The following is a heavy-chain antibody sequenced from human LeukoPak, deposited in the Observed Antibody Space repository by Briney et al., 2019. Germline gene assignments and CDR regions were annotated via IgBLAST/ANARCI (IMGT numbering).Heavy chain of an antibody. D-gene: IGHD2-21*02. J-gene: IGHJ4*02. V-gene: IGHV3-74*01. CDR3: ARGSSDWAGTDY. Sequence: PGGSLRLSCVVSGFTFSSHWMHWVRQAPGKGLVWVSRLNDDGTYVDYADSVRGRFTISRDNAKNMLHLQMNSLRVEDTAVYYCARGSSDWAGTDYWGQGTLVTVSS. CDR2: LNDDGTYV. CDR1: GFTFSSHW.